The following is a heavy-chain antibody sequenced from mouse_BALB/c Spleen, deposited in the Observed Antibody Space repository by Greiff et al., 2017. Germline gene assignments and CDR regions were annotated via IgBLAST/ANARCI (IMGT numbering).Heavy chain of an antibody. CDR1: GYTFSSYW. CDR2: ILPGSGST. Sequence: VQLQQSGAELMKPGASVKISCKATGYTFSSYWIEWVKQRPGHGLEWIGEILPGSGSTNYNEKFKGKATFTADTSSNTAYMQLSSLTSEDSAVYYCARKEFIRAYWGQGTLVTVSA. J-gene: IGHJ3*01. D-gene: IGHD1-2*01. V-gene: IGHV1-9*01. CDR3: ARKEFIRAY.